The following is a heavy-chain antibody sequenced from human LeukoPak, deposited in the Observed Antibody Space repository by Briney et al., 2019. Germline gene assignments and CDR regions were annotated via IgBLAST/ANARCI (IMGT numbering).Heavy chain of an antibody. V-gene: IGHV4-59*13. D-gene: IGHD6-19*01. CDR2: IFYSGTT. CDR3: ARDSRYASGRAFDN. CDR1: RGSIRYYY. Sequence: PSETLFLTCTVSRGSIRYYYWIFIRQPPGKVLEVIGYIFYSGTTNYNPSLKSRVTISVDSSKTQFSLNLRSATAADTAVYFCARDSRYASGRAFDNWGQGTLVTVSS. J-gene: IGHJ4*02.